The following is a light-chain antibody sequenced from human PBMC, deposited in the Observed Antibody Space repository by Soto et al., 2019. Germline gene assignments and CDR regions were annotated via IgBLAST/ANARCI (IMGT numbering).Light chain of an antibody. CDR3: QQYDSSHLT. CDR1: QRVGTNY. CDR2: ATS. Sequence: ELVLTQSPGTLSLSPGERATLSCRASQRVGTNYLAWFQQKPGPAPRLLIYATSTRATCIPDRFSGSGSGTDFTLTITRLEPEDFAVYYCQQYDSSHLTFGQGTMVEIK. J-gene: IGKJ1*01. V-gene: IGKV3-20*01.